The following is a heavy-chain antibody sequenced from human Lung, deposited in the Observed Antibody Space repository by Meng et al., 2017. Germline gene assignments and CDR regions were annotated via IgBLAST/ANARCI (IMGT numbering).Heavy chain of an antibody. Sequence: QGRLQSGWDGGLKTSETLPIICVDSGGYFSHYYWSWIRKAPGKGVEGIGEINHSGRTNYKPSLESRATISVDTSQNNLSLKLSSVTAADSAVYYCARGPTTMAHDFDYWGQGTLVTVSS. CDR1: GGYFSHYY. D-gene: IGHD4-11*01. V-gene: IGHV4-34*01. CDR3: ARGPTTMAHDFDY. CDR2: INHSGRT. J-gene: IGHJ4*02.